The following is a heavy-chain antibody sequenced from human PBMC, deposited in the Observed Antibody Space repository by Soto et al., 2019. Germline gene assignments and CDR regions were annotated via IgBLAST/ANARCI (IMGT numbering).Heavy chain of an antibody. V-gene: IGHV5-51*01. Sequence: GESLKISCKGSGYNFTKYWIGWVRQMPGKGLEWMGIIYPGDSDTRYSPSFQGQVTISADKSISAAYLQWSSLKASDTAMYYCARQEGAPVLFYYGMDVWGQGTTVTVSS. CDR2: IYPGDSDT. CDR1: GYNFTKYW. CDR3: ARQEGAPVLFYYGMDV. D-gene: IGHD1-26*01. J-gene: IGHJ6*02.